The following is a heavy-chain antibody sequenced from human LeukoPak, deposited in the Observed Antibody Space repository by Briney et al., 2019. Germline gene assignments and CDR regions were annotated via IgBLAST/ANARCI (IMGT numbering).Heavy chain of an antibody. Sequence: GGSLRLSCAVSGFTFSDYYMNWIRQAPGKGLEWVSYISSSGSTIYYADSVKGRFTISRDNAKNSLYLQMNSLRAEDTAVYYCASDKIVGASRFDYWGQGTLVTVSS. CDR3: ASDKIVGASRFDY. J-gene: IGHJ4*02. D-gene: IGHD1-26*01. CDR2: ISSSGSTI. V-gene: IGHV3-11*04. CDR1: GFTFSDYY.